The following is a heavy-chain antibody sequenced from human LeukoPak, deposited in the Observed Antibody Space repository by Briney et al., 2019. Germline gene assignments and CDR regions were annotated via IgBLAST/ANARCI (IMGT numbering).Heavy chain of an antibody. CDR1: GFTFSHYG. CDR3: AKDAERGFDYSNSLNY. J-gene: IGHJ4*02. Sequence: PGRSLRLSRETSGFTFSHYGMHWVRQAPGAGLEWVAVIWSDASNTYYADSVKGRFTISRDNSRNTLYLQMSSLRAEDTAVYYCAKDAERGFDYSNSLNYWGQGTLVTVSS. V-gene: IGHV3-33*06. CDR2: IWSDASNT. D-gene: IGHD4-11*01.